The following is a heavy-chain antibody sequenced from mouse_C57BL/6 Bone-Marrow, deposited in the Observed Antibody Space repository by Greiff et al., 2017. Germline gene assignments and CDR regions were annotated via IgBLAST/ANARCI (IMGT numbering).Heavy chain of an antibody. CDR1: GYSITSGYY. CDR3: ARNRTVDYWDFDV. Sequence: ESGPGLVKPSQSLSLTCSVTGYSITSGYYWNWIRQFPGNQLEWMGYISYDGSNNYNPTLKNRISITRDTSKNQLFLKLNSVTTEDTATAYCARNRTVDYWDFDVWGTGTTVTVSS. CDR2: ISYDGSN. D-gene: IGHD1-1*01. J-gene: IGHJ1*03. V-gene: IGHV3-6*01.